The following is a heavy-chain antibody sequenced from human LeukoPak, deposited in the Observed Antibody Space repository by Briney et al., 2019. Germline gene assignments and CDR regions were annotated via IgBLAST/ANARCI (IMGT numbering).Heavy chain of an antibody. CDR3: ARGTAGYHSSYFDY. CDR1: GFTFSSYW. CDR2: INSDGSAT. Sequence: GGSLRLSCAASGFTFSSYWMHWVRQAPGKGLVWVSRINSDGSATAYADSVKGRFTISRDNAENTLYLQMNSLRAEDTAAYYCARGTAGYHSSYFDYWGQGTLVTVSS. J-gene: IGHJ4*02. V-gene: IGHV3-74*01. D-gene: IGHD3-16*02.